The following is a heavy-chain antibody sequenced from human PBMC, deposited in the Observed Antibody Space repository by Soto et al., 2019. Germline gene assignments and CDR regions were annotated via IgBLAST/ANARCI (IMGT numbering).Heavy chain of an antibody. D-gene: IGHD2-8*01. CDR1: GYTFTYCS. Sequence: SVKVSCKASGYTFTYCSLHWLQQAPGQGLERMRWITLYNGNTNYAQKFQGRVTMTRNTSISTAYMELSSLRSEDTAVYYCASLVPLGGGMDVWGQGTTVTVS. CDR3: ASLVPLGGGMDV. J-gene: IGHJ6*02. CDR2: ITLYNGNT. V-gene: IGHV1-45*02.